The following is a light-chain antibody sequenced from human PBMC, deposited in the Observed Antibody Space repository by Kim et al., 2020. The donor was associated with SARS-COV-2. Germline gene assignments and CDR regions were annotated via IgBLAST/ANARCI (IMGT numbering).Light chain of an antibody. V-gene: IGLV3-21*04. J-gene: IGLJ2*01. CDR1: NIGSKS. CDR3: QVWDSSSEHVV. CDR2: YDS. Sequence: SYELTQPPSVSVAPGKTARITCGGNNIGSKSVHWYQQKPGQAPVLVISYDSDRPSGIPERFSGSNSGNTATLTISRVEAGDEADYYCQVWDSSSEHVVFGGGTQLTVL.